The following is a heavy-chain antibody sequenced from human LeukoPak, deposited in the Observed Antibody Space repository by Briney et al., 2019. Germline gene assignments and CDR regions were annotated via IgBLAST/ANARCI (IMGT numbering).Heavy chain of an antibody. D-gene: IGHD2-15*01. CDR1: GGSFSGYY. CDR3: ARGECSGGSCYSGGWFDP. Sequence: SETLSLTCAVYGGSFSGYYWSWIRQSPGKGLEWIGEINHSGSTNYNPSLKSRVTISVDTSKNQFSLKLSSVTAADTAVYYCARGECSGGSCYSGGWFDPWGQGTLVTVSS. V-gene: IGHV4-34*01. CDR2: INHSGST. J-gene: IGHJ5*02.